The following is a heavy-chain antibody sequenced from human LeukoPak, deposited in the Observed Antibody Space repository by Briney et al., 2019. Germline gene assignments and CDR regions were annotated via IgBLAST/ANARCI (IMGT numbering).Heavy chain of an antibody. Sequence: GGSLTLSCAASGLTCSSYGMRWVRQAPGKGLQWVSAITGGGGTTYYADSVKGRFTISRDNSKNTLYLQMNSLRAEDTAVYYCGKMHGYFDSWGQGTLVPVS. CDR1: GLTCSSYG. CDR2: ITGGGGTT. CDR3: GKMHGYFDS. V-gene: IGHV3-23*01. J-gene: IGHJ4*02.